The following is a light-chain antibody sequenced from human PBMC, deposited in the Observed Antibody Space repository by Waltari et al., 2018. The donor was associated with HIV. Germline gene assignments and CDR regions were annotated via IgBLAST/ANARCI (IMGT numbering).Light chain of an antibody. Sequence: QSALTQPASVSGSLGQSITISCIGSSSDIGTYNHVSWYQQYPDKAPLLLIRDVNTRHAGIPFGFSASKSGKTATLTISGLQAEDEADYYCSSYITTGTILFGGGTKVTVL. J-gene: IGLJ3*02. CDR1: SSDIGTYNH. CDR2: DVN. V-gene: IGLV2-14*03. CDR3: SSYITTGTIL.